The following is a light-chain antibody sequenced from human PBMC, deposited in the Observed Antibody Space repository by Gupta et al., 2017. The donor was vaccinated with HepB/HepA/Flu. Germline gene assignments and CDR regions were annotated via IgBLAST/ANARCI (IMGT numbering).Light chain of an antibody. CDR1: QSISTN. CDR2: GAS. Sequence: IVMTQSPVTLSVSPGERATLSCRASQSISTNLAWYQQKPGQAPRLFIYGASTRATGIPARFSGSGSGTEFSLTITSLQSEDFAVYHCQQYNNWPPTCGGGTKVEIK. CDR3: QQYNNWPPT. J-gene: IGKJ4*01. V-gene: IGKV3-15*01.